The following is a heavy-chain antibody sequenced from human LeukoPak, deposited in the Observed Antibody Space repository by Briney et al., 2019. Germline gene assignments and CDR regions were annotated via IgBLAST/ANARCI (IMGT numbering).Heavy chain of an antibody. Sequence: GASVKVSCKASGYTFTGYYMHWVRQAPGQGLEWMGWINPNSGGTNYAQKFQGRVTMTRDTSISTAYMELSRLRSDDTAVYYCARDQDLVTLRRRPVGFDYWGQGTLVTVSS. CDR2: INPNSGGT. V-gene: IGHV1-2*02. CDR3: ARDQDLVTLRRRPVGFDY. CDR1: GYTFTGYY. D-gene: IGHD4-23*01. J-gene: IGHJ4*02.